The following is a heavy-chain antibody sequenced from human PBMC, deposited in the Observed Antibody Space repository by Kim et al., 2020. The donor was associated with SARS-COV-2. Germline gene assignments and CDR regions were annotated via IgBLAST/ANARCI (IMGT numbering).Heavy chain of an antibody. V-gene: IGHV5-10-1*01. Sequence: YSPSFQGHVTISADKSISTAYLQWSSLKASDTAMYYCAKSDGGPDTAMVLWGQGTLVTVSS. CDR3: AKSDGGPDTAMVL. D-gene: IGHD5-18*01. J-gene: IGHJ4*02.